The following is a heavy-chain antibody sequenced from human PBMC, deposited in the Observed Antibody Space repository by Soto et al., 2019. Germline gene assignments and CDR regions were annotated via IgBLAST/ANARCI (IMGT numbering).Heavy chain of an antibody. CDR2: IYYSGST. CDR3: ARERIAVAGTNYYYYGMDV. J-gene: IGHJ6*02. V-gene: IGHV4-59*01. Sequence: PSETLSLTCTVSGGSISRYYWSWIRQPPGKGLEWIGYIYYSGSTNYNPSLKSRVTISVDTSKNQFSLKLSSVTAADTAVYYCARERIAVAGTNYYYYGMDVWGQGTTVTVSS. CDR1: GGSISRYY. D-gene: IGHD6-19*01.